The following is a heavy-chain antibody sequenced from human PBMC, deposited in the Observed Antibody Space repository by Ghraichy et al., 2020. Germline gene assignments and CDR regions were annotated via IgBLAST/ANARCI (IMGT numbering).Heavy chain of an antibody. CDR1: GFTFSSYA. J-gene: IGHJ4*02. CDR2: ISGSGGST. D-gene: IGHD6-6*01. Sequence: GESLNISCAASGFTFSSYAMSWVRQAPGKGLEWVSAISGSGGSTYYADSVKGRFTISRDNSKNTLYLQMNSLRAEDTAVYYCANGGQLVVFDYWGQGTLVTVSS. CDR3: ANGGQLVVFDY. V-gene: IGHV3-23*01.